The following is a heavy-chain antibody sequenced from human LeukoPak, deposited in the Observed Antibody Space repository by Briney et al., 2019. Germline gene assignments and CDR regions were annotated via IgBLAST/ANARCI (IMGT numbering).Heavy chain of an antibody. CDR2: ISSSGSTI. Sequence: GGSLRLSCAASGFTFSSYEMNWVRQAPGKGLEWVSYISSSGSTIYYAGSVKGRYTISRDNAKNSLYLQMNSLRAEDTAVYYCARGGGSSWYARYYFDYWGQGTLVTVSS. J-gene: IGHJ4*02. CDR3: ARGGGSSWYARYYFDY. V-gene: IGHV3-48*03. D-gene: IGHD6-13*01. CDR1: GFTFSSYE.